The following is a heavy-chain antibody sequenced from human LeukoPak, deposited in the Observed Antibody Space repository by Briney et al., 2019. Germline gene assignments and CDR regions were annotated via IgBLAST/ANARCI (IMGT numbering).Heavy chain of an antibody. CDR1: GFTFSSYS. CDR3: ARGEPDIVVVVAATPSPDYGMDV. Sequence: GWAVTLPCASSGFTFSSYSMNWVRQAPGKGLEWVSSISSSSSYIYYADSVKGRFTISRDNAKNSLYLQMNSLRAEDTAVYYCARGEPDIVVVVAATPSPDYGMDVWGQGTTVTVSS. J-gene: IGHJ6*02. D-gene: IGHD2-15*01. V-gene: IGHV3-21*01. CDR2: ISSSSSYI.